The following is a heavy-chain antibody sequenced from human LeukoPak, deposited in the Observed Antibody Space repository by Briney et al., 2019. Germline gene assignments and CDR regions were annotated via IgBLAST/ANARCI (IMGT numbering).Heavy chain of an antibody. D-gene: IGHD5-24*01. Sequence: PGGSLRLSCVASGFTFSDYYMSWIRRAPGKGLEWISYSSSSGSTVYYADSVKGRFTISRDNAKDSLSLQMNSLRAEDTAVYYCARGRWLQFGGFDYWGQGTLVTVSS. J-gene: IGHJ4*02. CDR2: SSSSGSTV. CDR1: GFTFSDYY. CDR3: ARGRWLQFGGFDY. V-gene: IGHV3-11*04.